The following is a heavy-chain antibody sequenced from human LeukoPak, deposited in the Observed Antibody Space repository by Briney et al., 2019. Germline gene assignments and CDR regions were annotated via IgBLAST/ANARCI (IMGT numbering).Heavy chain of an antibody. CDR2: ISSSSSYI. CDR3: ARDWGDIVVVPAAPALDN. V-gene: IGHV3-21*01. Sequence: GGSLRLSCAASGFSFSAYSMNWVRQAPGKGLEWVSSISSSSSYIYYADSVRGPFTTSRDNAKNSLYLQMNSLRVEDTAVYFCARDWGDIVVVPAAPALDNWGQGTLVTVSS. D-gene: IGHD2-2*01. CDR1: GFSFSAYS. J-gene: IGHJ4*02.